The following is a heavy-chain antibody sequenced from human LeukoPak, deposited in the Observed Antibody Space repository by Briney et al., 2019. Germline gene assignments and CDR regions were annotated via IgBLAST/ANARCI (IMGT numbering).Heavy chain of an antibody. Sequence: SETLSLTCAVYGGSFSGYYWSWIRQPPGKGLEWIGEINHSGSTNYNPSLKSRVTISVDTSKNQFSLKLSSVTAADTAVYYCASVTGSGSYTLIRYWFDPWGQGTLVTVSS. CDR2: INHSGST. V-gene: IGHV4-34*01. CDR1: GGSFSGYY. CDR3: ASVTGSGSYTLIRYWFDP. D-gene: IGHD3-10*01. J-gene: IGHJ5*02.